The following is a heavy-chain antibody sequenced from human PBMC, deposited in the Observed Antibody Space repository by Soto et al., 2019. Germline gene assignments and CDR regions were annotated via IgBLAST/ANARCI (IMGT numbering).Heavy chain of an antibody. Sequence: PGGSLRLSCAASGFSFSTYNMNWVRQAPGQGLEWLSYISSRSAKILYADSVKGRFTISRDDAKNSLYLHMVSLRDEDTAVYFCPRAIAVGSTYLDYWGQGTLVTVSS. CDR2: ISSRSAKI. V-gene: IGHV3-48*02. D-gene: IGHD6-19*01. J-gene: IGHJ4*02. CDR1: GFSFSTYN. CDR3: PRAIAVGSTYLDY.